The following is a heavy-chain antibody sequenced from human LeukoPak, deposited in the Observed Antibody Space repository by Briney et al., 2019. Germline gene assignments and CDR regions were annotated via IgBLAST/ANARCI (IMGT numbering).Heavy chain of an antibody. CDR1: GFTFNTYT. CDR3: ARSPAGANYYLDV. CDR2: ISSGTSYM. V-gene: IGHV3-21*01. D-gene: IGHD1-14*01. Sequence: PGGSLRLSCAASGFTFNTYTMNWVRQAPGKGLEWVSSISSGTSYMYYADSVKGRFTISRDNAKNSLSLQMNSLRAEDTAVYYCARSPAGANYYLDVWGKGTTVTISS. J-gene: IGHJ6*03.